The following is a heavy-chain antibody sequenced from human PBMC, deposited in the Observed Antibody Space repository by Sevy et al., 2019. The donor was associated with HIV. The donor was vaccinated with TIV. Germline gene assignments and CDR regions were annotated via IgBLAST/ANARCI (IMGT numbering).Heavy chain of an antibody. D-gene: IGHD2-2*01. CDR2: IYPGDSDT. CDR3: ARYPIVVVPAAEYYFDY. Sequence: GESLKISCKGSGYTFSNYWIGWVRQMPGKGLEWMGVIYPGDSDTRYSPSFQGQVNISADKSSSTAYLQWSSLKTSDTAIYYCARYPIVVVPAAEYYFDYWGQGTLVTVSP. CDR1: GYTFSNYW. V-gene: IGHV5-51*01. J-gene: IGHJ4*02.